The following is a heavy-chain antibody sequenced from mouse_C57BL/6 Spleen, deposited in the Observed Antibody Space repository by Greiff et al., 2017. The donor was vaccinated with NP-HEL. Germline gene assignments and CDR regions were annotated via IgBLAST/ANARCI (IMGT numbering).Heavy chain of an antibody. J-gene: IGHJ1*03. V-gene: IGHV1-26*01. CDR2: INPNNGGT. CDR3: ARWDYGSSYWYFDV. Sequence: VQLQQSGPELVKPGASVKISCKASGYTFTDYYMNWVKQSHGKSLEWIGDINPNNGGTSYNQKFKGKATLTVDKSSSIAYMELRSLTSEDSAVYYCARWDYGSSYWYFDVWGTGTTVTVSS. D-gene: IGHD1-1*01. CDR1: GYTFTDYY.